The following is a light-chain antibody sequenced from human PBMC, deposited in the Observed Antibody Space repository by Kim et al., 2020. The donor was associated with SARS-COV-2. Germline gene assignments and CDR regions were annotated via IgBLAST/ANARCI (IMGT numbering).Light chain of an antibody. J-gene: IGLJ3*02. CDR3: SSYTNTSPL. CDR2: DVN. CDR1: SSDIGD. Sequence: SRSPGQSITISCTSASSDIGDVSWYQQHPSKAPKLMIYDVNNPPSVVSNLFSGSKSANTASLTISGLQADDEAYYYCSSYTNTSPLFGGGTQLTVL. V-gene: IGLV2-14*03.